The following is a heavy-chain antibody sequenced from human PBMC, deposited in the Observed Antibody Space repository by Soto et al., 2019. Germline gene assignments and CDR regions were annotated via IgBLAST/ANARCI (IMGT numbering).Heavy chain of an antibody. Sequence: GGSLRLSCAASGFTFSSYSMNWVRQAPGKGLEWVSYISSSSSTIYYADSVKGRFTISRDNAKNSLYLQMNSLRAEDTSWYYCARDRGNWEDAFDIWGQGTMVTVSS. D-gene: IGHD7-27*01. V-gene: IGHV3-48*04. CDR2: ISSSSSTI. J-gene: IGHJ3*02. CDR1: GFTFSSYS. CDR3: ARDRGNWEDAFDI.